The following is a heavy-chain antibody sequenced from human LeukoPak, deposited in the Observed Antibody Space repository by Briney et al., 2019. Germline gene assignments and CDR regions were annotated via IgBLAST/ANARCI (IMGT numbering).Heavy chain of an antibody. Sequence: PGGSLRLSCAASGFTFSSYSMNWVRQAPGKGLEWVSYISSSGSTIYYADSVKGRFTISRDNAKNSLYLQMNSLRAEDTAVYYCARDRPRLDYWGQGTLVTVSS. D-gene: IGHD6-6*01. J-gene: IGHJ4*02. CDR3: ARDRPRLDY. CDR1: GFTFSSYS. V-gene: IGHV3-48*04. CDR2: ISSSGSTI.